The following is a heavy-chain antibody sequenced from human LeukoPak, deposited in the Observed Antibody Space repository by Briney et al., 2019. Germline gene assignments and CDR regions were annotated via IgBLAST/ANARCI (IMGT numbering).Heavy chain of an antibody. D-gene: IGHD6-19*01. J-gene: IGHJ4*02. Sequence: SETLSLTCTVSGGSIKSYYWSWMRQPPGKGLEGIGYIYYSGSTNYNPSLKSRVTISVDTSKNQFSLKLSSVTAADTAVYYCARLYSSGWQYYFDYWGQGTLVTVSS. CDR3: ARLYSSGWQYYFDY. CDR2: IYYSGST. CDR1: GGSIKSYY. V-gene: IGHV4-59*08.